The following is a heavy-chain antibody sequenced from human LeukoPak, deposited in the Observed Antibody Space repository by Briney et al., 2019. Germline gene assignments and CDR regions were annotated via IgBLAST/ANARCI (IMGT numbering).Heavy chain of an antibody. CDR1: GFTFSSYA. D-gene: IGHD2-2*01. Sequence: GGSLRLSCAASGFTFSSYAMHWVRQAPGKGLEWVVVISYDGSNKYYADSVKGRFTISRDNAKNSLYLQMNSLRAEDTAVYYCARDSSSTSCYVDWGQGTLVTVSS. CDR3: ARDSSSTSCYVD. CDR2: ISYDGSNK. V-gene: IGHV3-30-3*01. J-gene: IGHJ4*02.